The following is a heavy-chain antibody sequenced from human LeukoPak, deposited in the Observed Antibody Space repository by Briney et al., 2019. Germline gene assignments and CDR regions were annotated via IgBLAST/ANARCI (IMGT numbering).Heavy chain of an antibody. J-gene: IGHJ4*02. CDR1: GGSISSGSYY. V-gene: IGHV4-61*02. Sequence: SQTLSLTCTVSGGSISSGSYYWSWIRQPAGKGLEWIGCIYTSGSTNYNPSLKSRVTISVDTSKNQFSLKLSSVTAADTAVYYCARMYYDFWSGYYGGIDYWGQGTLVSVSS. CDR2: IYTSGST. CDR3: ARMYYDFWSGYYGGIDY. D-gene: IGHD3-3*01.